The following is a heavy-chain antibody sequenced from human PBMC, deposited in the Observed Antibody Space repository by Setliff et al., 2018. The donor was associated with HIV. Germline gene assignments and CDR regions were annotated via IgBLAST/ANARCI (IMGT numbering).Heavy chain of an antibody. CDR2: IYYTGST. D-gene: IGHD5-18*01. Sequence: SETLSLTCTVSGDSITSYYWSWIRQPPGKGLEWIGYIYYTGSTTYNPSLKSRVTMSGDTSKNNVSLKSRSVSAADTAVYYCARTRGYSLYYFDYWGQGTLVTVSS. CDR3: ARTRGYSLYYFDY. V-gene: IGHV4-59*01. CDR1: GDSITSYY. J-gene: IGHJ4*02.